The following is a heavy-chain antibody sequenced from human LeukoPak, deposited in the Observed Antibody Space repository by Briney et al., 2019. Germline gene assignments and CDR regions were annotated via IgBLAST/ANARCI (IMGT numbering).Heavy chain of an antibody. D-gene: IGHD3-22*01. Sequence: GGSLRLSCAASGFTFSRYAMSWVRQAPGKGLEWVSGISGGGGSTYYADSVKGRLTISRDNSKNTLYLQMNSLRAEDTAVYYCAKDRNYYDSSGYYSLMDYWGQGTLVTVSS. V-gene: IGHV3-23*01. J-gene: IGHJ4*02. CDR1: GFTFSRYA. CDR2: ISGGGGST. CDR3: AKDRNYYDSSGYYSLMDY.